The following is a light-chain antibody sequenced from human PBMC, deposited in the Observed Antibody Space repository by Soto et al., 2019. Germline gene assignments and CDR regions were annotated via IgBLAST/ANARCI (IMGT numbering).Light chain of an antibody. CDR1: SSNIGSNY. CDR2: RNN. V-gene: IGLV1-47*01. CDR3: AAWDDSLSGVV. J-gene: IGLJ2*01. Sequence: QSVLTQPPSASGTPGQRVTISCSGSSSNIGSNYVYWYQQLPGTAPKLLIYRNNQRPSGVPDQFSGSKSGTSASLAISGLRSEDEADYYCAAWDDSLSGVVFGGGTKVTVL.